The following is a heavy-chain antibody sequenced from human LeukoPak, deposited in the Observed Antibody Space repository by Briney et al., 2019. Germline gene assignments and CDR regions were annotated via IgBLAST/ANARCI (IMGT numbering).Heavy chain of an antibody. Sequence: ASVKVSCKASGHTFTSYGISWVRQAPGQGLEWMGWISTYNNNTNYAQKLQDRVTMTTDTSTTTAYMELRSLRSDDTAVYYCAREYSGSYYPLFDYWGQGTLVTVSS. CDR1: GHTFTSYG. J-gene: IGHJ4*02. CDR3: AREYSGSYYPLFDY. CDR2: ISTYNNNT. D-gene: IGHD1-26*01. V-gene: IGHV1-18*01.